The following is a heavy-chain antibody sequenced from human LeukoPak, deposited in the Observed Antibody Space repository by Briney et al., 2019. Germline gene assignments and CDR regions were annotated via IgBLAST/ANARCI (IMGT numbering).Heavy chain of an antibody. CDR1: GVSFNDYY. Sequence: PETLSLTCAVSGVSFNDYYWSWVRQTPGKGLEWIGEINHSGYTNDSPSLKSRVTLSIDTSRKQFSLNLRSVTVADTGIYYCTRMTTGHDYWGQGTLVTVSS. J-gene: IGHJ4*02. D-gene: IGHD4-17*01. V-gene: IGHV4-34*01. CDR2: INHSGYT. CDR3: TRMTTGHDY.